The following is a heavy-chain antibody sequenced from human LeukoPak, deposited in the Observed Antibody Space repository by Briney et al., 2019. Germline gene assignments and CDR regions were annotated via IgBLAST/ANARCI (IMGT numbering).Heavy chain of an antibody. V-gene: IGHV4-39*01. CDR3: ARRGYYDILTGYYGNWFDP. Sequence: PSETLSLTCTVSGGSVSSSTYYWGWIRQPPGKGLEWIGSIYYSGSTYYNPSLKSRVTISVDTSKNQFSLKLSSVTAADTAVYYCARRGYYDILTGYYGNWFDPWGQGTLVTVSS. D-gene: IGHD3-9*01. CDR1: GGSVSSSTYY. CDR2: IYYSGST. J-gene: IGHJ5*02.